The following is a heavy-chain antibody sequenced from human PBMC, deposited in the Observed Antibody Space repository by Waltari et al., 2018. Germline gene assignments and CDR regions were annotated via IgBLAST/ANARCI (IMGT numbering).Heavy chain of an antibody. CDR3: AKGGELQLWLRGPDY. J-gene: IGHJ4*02. Sequence: QVQLVESGGGVVQPGRSLRLSCAASGFTFSRYGMHWVRQAPGKGLEWVAVISYDGSNKYYADSVKGRFTISRDNSKNTLYLQMNSLRAEDTAVYYCAKGGELQLWLRGPDYWGQGTLVTVSS. D-gene: IGHD5-18*01. CDR1: GFTFSRYG. CDR2: ISYDGSNK. V-gene: IGHV3-30*18.